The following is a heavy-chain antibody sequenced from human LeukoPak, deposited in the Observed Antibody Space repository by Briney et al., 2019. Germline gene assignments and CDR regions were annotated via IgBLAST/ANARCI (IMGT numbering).Heavy chain of an antibody. J-gene: IGHJ4*02. CDR2: ITASGTAM. D-gene: IGHD1-26*01. CDR1: GFTFSSYS. V-gene: IGHV3-48*02. Sequence: GGSLRHSCAASGFTFSSYSMNWVLQAPGYGLEWVSHITASGTAMFYADSVKGRFTISRDNAKNSLYLQMNSLRDEDTAVYYYASSGSYRFDYCGQGTLVTVSS. CDR3: ASSGSYRFDY.